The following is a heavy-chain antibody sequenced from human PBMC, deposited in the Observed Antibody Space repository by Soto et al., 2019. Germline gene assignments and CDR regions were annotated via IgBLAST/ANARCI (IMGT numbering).Heavy chain of an antibody. CDR1: GGTFSSYA. V-gene: IGHV1-69*13. CDR2: IIPIFGTA. D-gene: IGHD6-19*01. J-gene: IGHJ4*02. CDR3: ARDLISGVSSGWYTY. Sequence: SVKVSCKASGGTFSSYAISWVRQAPGQGLEWMGGIIPIFGTANYAQKFQGRVTITADESTSTAYMELSSLRSEDTAVYYCARDLISGVSSGWYTYWGQGTLVTVSS.